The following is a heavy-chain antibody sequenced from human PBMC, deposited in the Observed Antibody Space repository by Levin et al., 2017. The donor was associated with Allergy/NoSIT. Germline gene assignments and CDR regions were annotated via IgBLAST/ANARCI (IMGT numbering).Heavy chain of an antibody. CDR2: ISSAGSDG. CDR1: GLNFNSYG. CDR3: AARVFDY. J-gene: IGHJ4*02. Sequence: GESLKISCAVSGLNFNSYGMNWVRQARGKGLEWVALISSAGSDGYYADSVRGRLTISRDNPKSTLYLQMNSLRPDDTAVYYCAARVFDYWGQGTLVNVSS. V-gene: IGHV3-30*03.